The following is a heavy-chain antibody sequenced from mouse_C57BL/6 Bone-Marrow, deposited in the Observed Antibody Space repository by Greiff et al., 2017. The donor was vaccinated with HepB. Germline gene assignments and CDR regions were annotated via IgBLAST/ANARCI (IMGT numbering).Heavy chain of an antibody. CDR1: GFTFSDYG. CDR3: ASRYDEGGYYAMDY. Sequence: EVQGVESGGGLVKPGGSLKLSCAASGFTFSDYGMHWVRQAPEKGLEWVAYISSGSSTIYYADTVKGRFTISRDNAKNTLFLQMTSLRSEDTAMYYCASRYDEGGYYAMDYWGQGTSVTVSS. J-gene: IGHJ4*01. CDR2: ISSGSSTI. V-gene: IGHV5-17*01. D-gene: IGHD2-12*01.